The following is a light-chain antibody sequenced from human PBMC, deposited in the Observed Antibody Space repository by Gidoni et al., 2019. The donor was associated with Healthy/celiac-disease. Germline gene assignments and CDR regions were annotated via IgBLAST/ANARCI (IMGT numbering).Light chain of an antibody. J-gene: IGLJ3*02. Sequence: QSVLTQPPPLSGAPGQRVTITCTGSSSNSGAGYDVHWSQQLPGTAPKLLIYGNNNRPSGVPDRFSGSKSGTSASLAITGLQAEDEADYYCQSYDSSLSGSVFGGGTKLTVL. CDR2: GNN. CDR1: SSNSGAGYD. CDR3: QSYDSSLSGSV. V-gene: IGLV1-40*01.